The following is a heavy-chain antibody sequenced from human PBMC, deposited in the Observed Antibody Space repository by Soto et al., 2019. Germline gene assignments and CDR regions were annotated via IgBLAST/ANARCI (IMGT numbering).Heavy chain of an antibody. D-gene: IGHD6-13*01. V-gene: IGHV1-18*01. J-gene: IGHJ4*02. CDR3: ASDSSSSCHDC. CDR2: ISAYNGNT. CDR1: GYTFTSYG. Sequence: QVQLVQSGAEVKKPGASVKVSCKASGYTFTSYGISWVRQAPGQGLEWMGWISAYNGNTNYAQKLQGRVTMTTDTPPTPAYAELTSLRSDGTVVNYWASDSSSSCHDCWGQGTLVTVSS.